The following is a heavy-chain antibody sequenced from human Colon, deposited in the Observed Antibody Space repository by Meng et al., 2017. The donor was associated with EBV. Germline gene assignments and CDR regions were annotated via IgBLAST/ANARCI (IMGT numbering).Heavy chain of an antibody. CDR1: GGSLSGYY. D-gene: IGHD2-2*03. CDR2: INHSGSA. Sequence: HVQIQQLGAGLLKHSETLSLTCGVSGGSLSGYYWSWIRHFPGRTLEFIGDINHSGSANYNPSLRSRVTISVDPSKNQIFLNLHSVTAADTAVYHCARTFGYCSNNNCPRTLGYWGQGTLVTVSS. CDR3: ARTFGYCSNNNCPRTLGY. V-gene: IGHV4-34*02. J-gene: IGHJ4*02.